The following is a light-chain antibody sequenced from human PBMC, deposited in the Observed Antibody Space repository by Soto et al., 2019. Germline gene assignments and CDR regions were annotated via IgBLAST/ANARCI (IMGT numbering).Light chain of an antibody. Sequence: QSALTQPPSASGSPGQSVTXSCTGTSSDVGGYNYVSWYQQHPGKAPKLMIYEVSKRPSGVPDRFSGSKSGNTASLTVSGLQAEDEADYYCSSYAGSNNLVFGGGTKLTVL. J-gene: IGLJ2*01. CDR2: EVS. V-gene: IGLV2-8*01. CDR1: SSDVGGYNY. CDR3: SSYAGSNNLV.